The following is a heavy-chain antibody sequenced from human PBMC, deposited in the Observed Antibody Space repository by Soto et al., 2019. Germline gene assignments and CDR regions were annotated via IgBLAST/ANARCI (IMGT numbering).Heavy chain of an antibody. V-gene: IGHV2-5*02. CDR2: IYWDDDK. J-gene: IGHJ4*02. CDR3: AHRPTFGGVIGKDSFDY. D-gene: IGHD3-16*02. CDR1: GFSLSTSGVG. Sequence: SGPTLVNPTQTLTLTCTFSGFSLSTSGVGVGWIRQPPGKALEWLALIYWDDDKRYSPSLKSRLTITKDTSKNQVVLTMTNMDPVDTATYYCAHRPTFGGVIGKDSFDYWGQGTLVTVSS.